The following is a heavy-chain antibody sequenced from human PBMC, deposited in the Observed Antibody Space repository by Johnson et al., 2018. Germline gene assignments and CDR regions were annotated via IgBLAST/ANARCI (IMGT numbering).Heavy chain of an antibody. Sequence: QVQLVQSGAEVKKPGASVKVSCKASGYTFTSCDIWVRQATGQGLEWMGCINPKSRNTGHAQKFQGRVTMTRDTPTSTVYMELSGLRSEDTAVYYCARTVIAATETYFQHWGQGTLVTVSS. V-gene: IGHV1-8*01. CDR1: GYTFTSCD. CDR2: INPKSRNT. CDR3: ARTVIAATETYFQH. D-gene: IGHD6-13*01. J-gene: IGHJ1*01.